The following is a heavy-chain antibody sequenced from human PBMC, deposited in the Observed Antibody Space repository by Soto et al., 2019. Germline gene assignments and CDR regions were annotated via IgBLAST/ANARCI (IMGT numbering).Heavy chain of an antibody. CDR3: ARDQYYDDSSGYYRY. Sequence: EVQLVESGGGLVQPGGSLRLSCAASGFTFSSYWMHWVRQAPGKGLVWVSRINSDGSSTSYADSVKGRFTISRDNAKTARYLQLTSLRAVATAVYYCARDQYYDDSSGYYRYWGQGTLVTVSS. CDR1: GFTFSSYW. V-gene: IGHV3-74*01. J-gene: IGHJ4*02. D-gene: IGHD3-22*01. CDR2: INSDGSST.